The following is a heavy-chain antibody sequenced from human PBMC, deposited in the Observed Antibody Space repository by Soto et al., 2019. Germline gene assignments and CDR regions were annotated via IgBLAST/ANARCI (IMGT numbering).Heavy chain of an antibody. CDR2: IYHSGST. CDR3: TCSSLSYYYYGMDV. V-gene: IGHV4-4*02. J-gene: IGHJ6*02. D-gene: IGHD6-6*01. CDR1: GGSINSSNW. Sequence: PSETLSLTCAVSGGSINSSNWWTWVRQPPGKGLEWIGEIYHSGSTNYNPSLKSRVTMSIDKSKNQFSLKLSSVTAADTAVYYCTCSSLSYYYYGMDVWGQGTTVTVSS.